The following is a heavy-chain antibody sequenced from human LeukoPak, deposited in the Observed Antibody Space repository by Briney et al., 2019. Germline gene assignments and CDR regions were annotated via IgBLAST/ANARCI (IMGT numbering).Heavy chain of an antibody. V-gene: IGHV4-4*07. Sequence: SETLSLTCTVSGGSISSYYWSWIRQSAGKGLEWIGRIYTSGSTNYNPSLKSRVTMSVDTSKNQFSLKLSSVTAADTAVYYCARDLYSSRTNDAFVIWGQGTMVTVSS. J-gene: IGHJ3*02. CDR2: IYTSGST. CDR3: ARDLYSSRTNDAFVI. D-gene: IGHD6-13*01. CDR1: GGSISSYY.